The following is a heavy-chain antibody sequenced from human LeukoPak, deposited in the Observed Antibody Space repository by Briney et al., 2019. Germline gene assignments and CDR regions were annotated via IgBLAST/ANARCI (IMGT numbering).Heavy chain of an antibody. J-gene: IGHJ5*02. CDR3: ARRAGDWAVNWIDP. CDR2: LYPSGST. Sequence: SETLSLTCTGSGGSITGTADYWAWFRQPPGQGLEWIGSLYPSGSTYYSPSLKSRVSIFLDTSKSQLSLNVRSVTAADTAVYYCARRAGDWAVNWIDPWGQGTLVTVSS. CDR1: GGSITGTADY. D-gene: IGHD2-21*02. V-gene: IGHV4-39*01.